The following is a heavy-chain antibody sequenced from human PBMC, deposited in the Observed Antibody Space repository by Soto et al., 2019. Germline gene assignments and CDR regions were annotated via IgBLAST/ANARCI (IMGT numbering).Heavy chain of an antibody. CDR3: ARGPTSIAAAGTRWGDWFDP. CDR2: ISSSSSYI. V-gene: IGHV3-21*01. J-gene: IGHJ5*02. CDR1: GFTFSSYS. D-gene: IGHD6-13*01. Sequence: PGGSLRLSCAASGFTFSSYSMNWVRQAPGKGLEWVSSISSSSSYIYYADSVKGRFTISRDNAKNSLYLQMNSLRAEDTAVYYCARGPTSIAAAGTRWGDWFDPWGQGTLVTAPQ.